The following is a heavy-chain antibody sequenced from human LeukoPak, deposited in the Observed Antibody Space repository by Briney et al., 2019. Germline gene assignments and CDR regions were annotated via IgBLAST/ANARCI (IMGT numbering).Heavy chain of an antibody. CDR2: LNNDGANT. D-gene: IGHD6-19*01. J-gene: IGHJ4*02. CDR1: GFTFSSYW. V-gene: IGHV3-74*01. Sequence: GGSLRLSCAASGFTFSSYWMHWVRQVPGRGLVWVSRLNNDGANTAYADSVKGRFTISRDNSKNSLYLQMNSLRTEDTALYYCAKGEAVAGHFDYWGQGTLVTVSS. CDR3: AKGEAVAGHFDY.